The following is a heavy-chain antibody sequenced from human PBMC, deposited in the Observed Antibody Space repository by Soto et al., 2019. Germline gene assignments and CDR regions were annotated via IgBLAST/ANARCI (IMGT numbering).Heavy chain of an antibody. CDR1: GGSFSGYY. J-gene: IGHJ1*01. Sequence: QVQLQQWGAGLLKPSETLSLTFAVYGGSFSGYYWSWIRQPPGKGLEWIGEINHSGSTNYNPSLKSRVTISVDTSKNQFSLKLSSVTAADTAVYYCARGGRMWGGDYSHEYFQHWGQGTLVTVSS. CDR2: INHSGST. CDR3: ARGGRMWGGDYSHEYFQH. D-gene: IGHD4-17*01. V-gene: IGHV4-34*01.